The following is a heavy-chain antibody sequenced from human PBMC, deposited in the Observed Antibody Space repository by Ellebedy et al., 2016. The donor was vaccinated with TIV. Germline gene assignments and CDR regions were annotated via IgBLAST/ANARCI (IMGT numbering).Heavy chain of an antibody. CDR2: IYPGDSET. CDR3: ARRATEDGYARPDFDY. CDR1: GYSFTSHW. V-gene: IGHV5-51*01. Sequence: PGGSLRLSCKGSGYSFTSHWIGWVRQMPGKGLEWMGIIYPGDSETRYSPSFQGQVTISVDRSISTAYLQWSSLKASDTAMYYCARRATEDGYARPDFDYWGQGTLITVSS. D-gene: IGHD5-24*01. J-gene: IGHJ4*02.